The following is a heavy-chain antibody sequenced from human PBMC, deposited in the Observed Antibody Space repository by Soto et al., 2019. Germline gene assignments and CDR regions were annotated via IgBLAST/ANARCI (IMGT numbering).Heavy chain of an antibody. V-gene: IGHV3-33*01. CDR2: IWYDVSNK. CDR1: AFTFSSYG. Sequence: GGSLRLSCAASAFTFSSYGMHWVRQAPGKGLEWVAVIWYDVSNKYYADSVKGRFTISRDNSKNTLYLQMNSLRAEDTAVYYCARSDHRIAAAGTTDFDYWGQVTLVTVSS. D-gene: IGHD6-13*01. CDR3: ARSDHRIAAAGTTDFDY. J-gene: IGHJ4*02.